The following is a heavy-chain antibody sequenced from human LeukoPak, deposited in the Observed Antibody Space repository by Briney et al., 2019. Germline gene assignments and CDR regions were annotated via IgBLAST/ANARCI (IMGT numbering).Heavy chain of an antibody. CDR1: AGSISSYY. J-gene: IGHJ4*02. CDR3: ARLASGSYGPLTPFDY. CDR2: IYYSGST. Sequence: SETLSLTCTVSAGSISSYYWSWIRQPPGKGLEWIGDIYYSGSTNYNPSLKSRVTISVDTSKNQFSLRLSSVTAADTAVYYSARLASGSYGPLTPFDYWGQGTLVTVSS. D-gene: IGHD1-26*01. V-gene: IGHV4-59*08.